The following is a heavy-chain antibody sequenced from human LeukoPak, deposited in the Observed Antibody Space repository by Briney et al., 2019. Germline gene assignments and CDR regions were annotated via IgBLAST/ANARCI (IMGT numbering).Heavy chain of an antibody. CDR2: VNPNTGGT. J-gene: IGHJ4*02. CDR3: ATRGYSGYEPFDY. D-gene: IGHD5-12*01. CDR1: GYTFSDYA. V-gene: IGHV1-2*02. Sequence: ASVKVSCKASGYTFSDYAIHWVRQAPGQGLEWMGWVNPNTGGTSYAQKFQGRVTMTRDTSISTAYMELSRLRSDDTAVYYCATRGYSGYEPFDYWGQGTLVTVSS.